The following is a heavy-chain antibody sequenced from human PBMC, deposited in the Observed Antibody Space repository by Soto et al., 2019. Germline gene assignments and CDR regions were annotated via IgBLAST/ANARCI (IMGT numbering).Heavy chain of an antibody. CDR3: ARDQRRDYDFWSGYSKGFDY. D-gene: IGHD3-3*01. V-gene: IGHV4-38-2*02. CDR2: IYHSGTA. J-gene: IGHJ4*02. Sequence: PSETLSLTCAVSGDSISSGYYWAWIRQPPGKGLEWIGSIYHSGTAYYNPSLKSRVIISIDTSKNQFSLKLSSVTAADTAVYYCARDQRRDYDFWSGYSKGFDYWGPGTTVTVSS. CDR1: GDSISSGYY.